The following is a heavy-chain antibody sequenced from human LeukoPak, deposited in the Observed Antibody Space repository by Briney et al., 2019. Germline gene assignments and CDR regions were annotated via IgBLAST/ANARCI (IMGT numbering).Heavy chain of an antibody. J-gene: IGHJ4*02. CDR2: IRYDGSNK. CDR3: ARGAAAGTLSY. CDR1: GFTFSSYG. Sequence: GGSLRLSCAASGFTFSSYGMHWVRQAPGKGLEWVAFIRYDGSNKYYADSVKGRFTISRDNSKNTLYLQMNSLRAEDTAVYYCARGAAAGTLSYWGQGTLVTVSS. D-gene: IGHD6-13*01. V-gene: IGHV3-30*02.